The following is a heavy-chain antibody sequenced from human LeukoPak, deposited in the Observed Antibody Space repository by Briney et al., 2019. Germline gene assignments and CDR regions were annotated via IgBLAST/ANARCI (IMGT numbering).Heavy chain of an antibody. CDR1: GDSISSSSSY. J-gene: IGHJ4*02. D-gene: IGHD6-13*01. CDR3: ARSVGIAAAGYYFDY. CDR2: IYSGGST. Sequence: ETLSLTCTVSGDSISSSSSYWGWIRQPPGKGLEWVSVIYSGGSTYYADSVKGRFTISRDNSKNTLYLQMNSLRAEDTAVYYCARSVGIAAAGYYFDYWGQGTLVTVSS. V-gene: IGHV3-53*01.